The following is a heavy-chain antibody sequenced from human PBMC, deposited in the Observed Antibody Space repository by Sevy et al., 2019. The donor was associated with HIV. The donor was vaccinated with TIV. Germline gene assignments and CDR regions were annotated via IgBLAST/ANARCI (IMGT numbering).Heavy chain of an antibody. V-gene: IGHV3-7*01. J-gene: IGHJ4*02. D-gene: IGHD3-22*01. CDR2: IKQEGSEK. CDR1: GFTFNNFW. Sequence: GGSLRLSCAASGFTFNNFWMTWVRQAPGKGLDRVANIKQEGSEKYYVDSVKGRFSVSRDNAKNSLYLQMNSLRAEDTADYDCARGYKWDYDVTSYYYFLNYWGPGTLVNVSS. CDR3: ARGYKWDYDVTSYYYFLNY.